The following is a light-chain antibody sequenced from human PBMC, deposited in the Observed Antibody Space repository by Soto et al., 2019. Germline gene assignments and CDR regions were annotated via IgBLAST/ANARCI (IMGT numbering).Light chain of an antibody. V-gene: IGLV1-40*01. CDR1: SSNIGAGYD. J-gene: IGLJ2*01. CDR3: HSYDSSLSHGV. CDR2: DNS. Sequence: QSVLTQPPSVSGAPGQRVTISCTGSSSNIGAGYDVHWYQQLPGTAPKLLIYDNSNRPSVVPDRFSGSKSGISASLAITGLQAEDEADYYCHSYDSSLSHGVFGGGTKLTVL.